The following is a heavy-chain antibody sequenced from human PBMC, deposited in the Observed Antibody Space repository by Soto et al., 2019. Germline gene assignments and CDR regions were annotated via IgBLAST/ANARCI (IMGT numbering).Heavy chain of an antibody. V-gene: IGHV3-30-3*01. J-gene: IGHJ4*02. Sequence: HPGGSLRLSCAASGFTFSSYAMHWVRQAPGKGLEWVAVISYDGSNKYYADSVKGRFTISRDNSKNTLYLQMNSLRAEDTAVYYFAKDKDIVVVPAVYDYWGQGTLVTVSS. D-gene: IGHD2-2*01. CDR2: ISYDGSNK. CDR3: AKDKDIVVVPAVYDY. CDR1: GFTFSSYA.